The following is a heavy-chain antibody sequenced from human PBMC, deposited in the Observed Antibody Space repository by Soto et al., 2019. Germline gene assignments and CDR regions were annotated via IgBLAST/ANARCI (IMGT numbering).Heavy chain of an antibody. CDR1: GFTFSSYA. V-gene: IGHV3-23*01. CDR2: IYSGGRT. D-gene: IGHD5-12*01. J-gene: IGHJ4*02. CDR3: ARDRLGDGYNYIHY. Sequence: GGSLRLSCAASGFTFSSYAMSWVRQAPGKGLEWVSAIYSGGRTYYADSVKGRFTISRDNSKNTLYLQMNNLGAEDTAVYYCARDRLGDGYNYIHYWGQGTLVTVSS.